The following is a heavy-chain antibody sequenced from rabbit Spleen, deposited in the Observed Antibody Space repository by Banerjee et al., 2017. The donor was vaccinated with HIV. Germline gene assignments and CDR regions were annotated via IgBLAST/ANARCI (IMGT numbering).Heavy chain of an antibody. D-gene: IGHD1-1*01. Sequence: QEQLEESGGDLVKPGASLTLTCIASGVSFSGDSYMCWVRQAPGKGLEWIGYIDPVFGITYYASWVKGRFTISKTSSTTMTLQMTSLTAADTATYFCARDTSTSYYNLWGPGTLVTVS. CDR3: ARDTSTSYYNL. CDR2: IDPVFGIT. CDR1: GVSFSGDSY. J-gene: IGHJ4*01. V-gene: IGHV1S45*01.